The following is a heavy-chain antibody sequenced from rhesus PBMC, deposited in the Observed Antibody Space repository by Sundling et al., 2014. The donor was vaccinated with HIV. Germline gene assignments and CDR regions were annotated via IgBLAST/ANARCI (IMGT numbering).Heavy chain of an antibody. Sequence: QVQLQESGPGLVKPSETLSLSCSVSGASISNYFWTWIRHVPGKGLEWIGEINGNTGGANYNPSLKSRVSFSRDTSKNQFFLKLASVTAADTALYYCAIESGLTATLSVGGPLRRDSWGPGVVVTVSS. J-gene: IGHJ6*01. D-gene: IGHD5-12*01. CDR1: GASISNYF. CDR2: INGNTGGA. V-gene: IGHV4-80*01. CDR3: AIESGLTATLSVGGPLRRDS.